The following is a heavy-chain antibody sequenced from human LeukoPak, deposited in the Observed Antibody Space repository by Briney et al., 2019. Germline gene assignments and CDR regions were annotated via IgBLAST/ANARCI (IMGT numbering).Heavy chain of an antibody. CDR3: TTGVEMPTYRYFDY. D-gene: IGHD2-15*01. CDR1: GFTFSSYA. Sequence: GGSLRLSCAACGFTFSSYAMSWVRQAPGKGLEWVSAISGSGGSTYYADSVKGRFTISRDNSKNTLYLQMNSLRAEDTAVYYCTTGVEMPTYRYFDYWGQGTLVTVSS. CDR2: ISGSGGST. J-gene: IGHJ4*02. V-gene: IGHV3-23*01.